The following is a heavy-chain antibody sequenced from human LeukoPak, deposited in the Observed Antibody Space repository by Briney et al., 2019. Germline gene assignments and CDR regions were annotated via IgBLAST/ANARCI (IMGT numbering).Heavy chain of an antibody. CDR3: AKPIWATTDYDSSDYYSFDY. Sequence: GGSLRLSCAASGFTFSSYAMSWVRQAPGKGLEWVSAISGSGGSTYYADSVKGRFTISRDNSKNTLYLQMNSLRAEDTAVYYCAKPIWATTDYDSSDYYSFDYWGQGTLVTVSS. CDR2: ISGSGGST. D-gene: IGHD3-22*01. J-gene: IGHJ4*02. V-gene: IGHV3-23*01. CDR1: GFTFSSYA.